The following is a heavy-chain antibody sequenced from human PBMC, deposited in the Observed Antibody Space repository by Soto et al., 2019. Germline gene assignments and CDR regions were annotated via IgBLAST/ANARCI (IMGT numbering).Heavy chain of an antibody. V-gene: IGHV1-18*01. J-gene: IGHJ4*02. D-gene: IGHD1-26*01. Sequence: QVQLVQSGAEVKKPGASVKVSCKASGYTFTSYGISWVRQAPGQGLEWMGWISAYNGNTNYAQKLQGRVTMTTDTPTSTAYMELRGLRSDDKAVYYCARDRGSYALDYWGQGTLVTVSS. CDR2: ISAYNGNT. CDR1: GYTFTSYG. CDR3: ARDRGSYALDY.